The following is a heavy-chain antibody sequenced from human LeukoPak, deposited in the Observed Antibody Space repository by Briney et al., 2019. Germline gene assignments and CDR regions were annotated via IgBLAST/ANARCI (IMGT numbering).Heavy chain of an antibody. D-gene: IGHD6-19*01. Sequence: ASVKVSCKASGYTFTSYYMHWVRQAPGQGLEWMGIINPSGGSTSYAQKFQGRVTMTGDTSTSTVYMELSSLRSEDTAVYYCARDSSGWHPFDYWGQGTLVTVSS. CDR3: ARDSSGWHPFDY. J-gene: IGHJ4*02. CDR1: GYTFTSYY. V-gene: IGHV1-46*01. CDR2: INPSGGST.